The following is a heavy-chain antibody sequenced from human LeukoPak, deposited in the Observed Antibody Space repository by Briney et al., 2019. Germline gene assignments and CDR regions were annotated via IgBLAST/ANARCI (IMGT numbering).Heavy chain of an antibody. V-gene: IGHV1-18*01. D-gene: IGHD5-12*01. J-gene: IGHJ4*02. CDR1: GYTFTGYG. CDR3: ARVDIVAATPYYLDY. CDR2: ISAYNGDT. Sequence: ASVKVSCKASGYTFTGYGISWVRQAPGHGLEWMGWISAYNGDTKYALQFQDRVIMTTDSSTRAAYMELRSVRSDDTAVFYCARVDIVAATPYYLDYWGQGTLVTVSS.